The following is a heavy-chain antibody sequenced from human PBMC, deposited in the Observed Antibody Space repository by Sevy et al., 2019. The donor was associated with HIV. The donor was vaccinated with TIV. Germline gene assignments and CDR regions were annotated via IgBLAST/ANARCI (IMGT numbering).Heavy chain of an antibody. J-gene: IGHJ4*02. V-gene: IGHV3-21*01. Sequence: GGSLRLSCAASGFTSSSYSMNWVRQAPGKGLEWVSSISSSSSYIYYADSVKGRFTISRDNAKNSLYLQMNSLRAEDTAVYYCARARGYDYVWGSYRLGYWGQGTLVTVSS. CDR2: ISSSSSYI. CDR1: GFTSSSYS. D-gene: IGHD3-16*02. CDR3: ARARGYDYVWGSYRLGY.